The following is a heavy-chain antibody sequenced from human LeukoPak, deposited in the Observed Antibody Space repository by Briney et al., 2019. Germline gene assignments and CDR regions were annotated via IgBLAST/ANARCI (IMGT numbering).Heavy chain of an antibody. CDR2: IHYTGRT. D-gene: IGHD3-10*01. J-gene: IGHJ5*02. V-gene: IGHV4-39*01. Sequence: SETLSLTCTVSGGSISTTNFYWAWIRQPPGKGLESIGNIHYTGRTYSNASLNSRVTISVDTSKNQFSLKLTSVSAADTAVYYCARQGSMTRGGYWLDPWGRGTLVIVSS. CDR1: GGSISTTNFY. CDR3: ARQGSMTRGGYWLDP.